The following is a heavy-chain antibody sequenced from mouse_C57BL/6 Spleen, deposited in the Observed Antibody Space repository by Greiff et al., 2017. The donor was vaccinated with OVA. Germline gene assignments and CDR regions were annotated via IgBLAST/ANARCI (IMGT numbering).Heavy chain of an antibody. J-gene: IGHJ4*01. Sequence: EVQLQQSGPELVKPGASVKISCKASGYTFTDYYMNWVKQSHGKSLEWIGEINPNNGGTSYNQKFKGKATLTVDKSSSTAYMELRSLTSEDSAVYYCARGGSSWAMDYWGQGTSVTVSS. CDR2: INPNNGGT. CDR3: ARGGSSWAMDY. CDR1: GYTFTDYY. D-gene: IGHD1-1*01. V-gene: IGHV1-26*01.